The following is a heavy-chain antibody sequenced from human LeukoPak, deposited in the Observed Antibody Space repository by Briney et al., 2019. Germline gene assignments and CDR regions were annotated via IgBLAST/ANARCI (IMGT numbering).Heavy chain of an antibody. CDR1: GYTFTGYY. V-gene: IGHV1-2*02. Sequence: ASVKVSCKASGYTFTGYYTHWVRQAPGQGLEWMGWINPNSGGTNYAQKFQGRVTMTRDTSISTAYMELSRLRSDDTAVYYCARDKKAAVAGIKVRYFDYWGQGTLVTVSS. J-gene: IGHJ4*02. D-gene: IGHD6-19*01. CDR3: ARDKKAAVAGIKVRYFDY. CDR2: INPNSGGT.